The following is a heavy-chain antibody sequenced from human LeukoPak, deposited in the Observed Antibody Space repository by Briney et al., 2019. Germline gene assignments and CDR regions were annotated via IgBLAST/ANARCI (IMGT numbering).Heavy chain of an antibody. CDR2: INPNSGGT. J-gene: IGHJ6*03. CDR1: GYTFTDYH. V-gene: IGHV1-2*02. CDR3: ARDLSSDIVVVPADRGDYYYYYYMDV. D-gene: IGHD2-2*01. Sequence: ASVKVSFKSSGYTFTDYHMHWVRQAPGQGLAWMGWINPNSGGTNNAQKFQGRVIITRDTPISTDYMELSRLRSDDPAVYYCARDLSSDIVVVPADRGDYYYYYYMDVWGKGTPVTVSS.